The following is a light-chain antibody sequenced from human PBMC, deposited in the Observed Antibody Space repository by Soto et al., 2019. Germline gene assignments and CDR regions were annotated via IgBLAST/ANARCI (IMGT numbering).Light chain of an antibody. J-gene: IGKJ1*01. CDR2: DAS. V-gene: IGKV3-11*01. CDR1: QSVSSY. CDR3: LQHNNYPWT. Sequence: EIVLTQSPATLSLSPGERATLSCRASQSVSSYLAWYQQKPGQAPRLLIYDASNRATGIPARFSGSGSGTEFTLTISSLQPEDFATYYCLQHNNYPWTFGQGTKVDI.